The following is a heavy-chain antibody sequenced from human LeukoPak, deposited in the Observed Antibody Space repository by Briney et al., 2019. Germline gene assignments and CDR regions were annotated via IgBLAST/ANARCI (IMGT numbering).Heavy chain of an antibody. V-gene: IGHV3-33*01. CDR1: GLIFRSYG. CDR3: VRDAFGSFGEFNY. D-gene: IGHD3-10*01. CDR2: KWYDGSNK. J-gene: IGHJ4*02. Sequence: GVSLRLSCAASGLIFRSYGIHWVRQAPAKGLEWVAVKWYDGSNKYYGGSVKGRFTISRDNSRNTVYLQMSSLRDEDTAMYYCVRDAFGSFGEFNYWGQGDLVTVSS.